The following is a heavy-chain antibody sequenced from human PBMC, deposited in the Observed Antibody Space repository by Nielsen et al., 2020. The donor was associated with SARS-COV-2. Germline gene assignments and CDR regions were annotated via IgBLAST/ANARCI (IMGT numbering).Heavy chain of an antibody. CDR2: ISWNSGSI. J-gene: IGHJ6*02. D-gene: IGHD6-6*01. CDR1: GFTFDDYA. CDR3: ATLVRRYGMDV. V-gene: IGHV3-9*01. Sequence: SLKISCAASGFTFDDYAMHWVRQAPGKGLEWVSGISWNSGSIGYADSVKGRFTISRDSAKNSLYLQMNSLRAEDTALYYCATLVRRYGMDVWGQGTTVTVSS.